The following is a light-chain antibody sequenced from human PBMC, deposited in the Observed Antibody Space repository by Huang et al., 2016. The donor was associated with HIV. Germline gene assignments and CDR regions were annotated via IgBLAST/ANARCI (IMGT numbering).Light chain of an antibody. Sequence: DIQMTQSPTSLSAFVGDTVTISCRATHHLNPYLNWYHQKPGKAPKLIIYDVSNLETGVPSRFSAGGSGTHFTLTIQSLQSDDIGTYYCQHYKNLVLAFGGWTKVEIK. CDR2: DVS. J-gene: IGKJ4*01. CDR3: QHYKNLVLA. CDR1: HHLNPY. V-gene: IGKV1-33*01.